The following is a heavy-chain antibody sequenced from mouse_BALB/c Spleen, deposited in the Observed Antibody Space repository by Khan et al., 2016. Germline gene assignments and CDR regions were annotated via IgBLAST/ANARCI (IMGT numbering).Heavy chain of an antibody. CDR3: AGITSGYYVMDF. V-gene: IGHV14-3*02. CDR2: IDPANGYA. CDR1: GFNIKDTY. D-gene: IGHD2-4*01. Sequence: VQLKQSGAELVKPGASVKLSCTASGFNIKDTYMHWVKQRPAQGLEWIGRIDPANGYANYDPKFQGKATITADTSSNTAYLQLSSLTSEDAVVCYCAGITSGYYVMDFWGRGTSVTVSS. J-gene: IGHJ4*01.